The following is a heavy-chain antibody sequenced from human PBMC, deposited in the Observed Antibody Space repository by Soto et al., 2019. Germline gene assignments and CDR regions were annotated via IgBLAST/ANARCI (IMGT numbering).Heavy chain of an antibody. CDR1: GGSISSGGYS. J-gene: IGHJ3*02. CDR2: IYHSGST. V-gene: IGHV4-30-2*01. Sequence: QLQLKESGSGLVKPSQTLSLTCAVSGGSISSGGYSWSWIRQPPGKGLEWIGYIYHSGSTYYNPSLKSRVTISVDRSKNQFSLKLSSVTAADTAVYYCARVPGDAFDIWGQGTMVTVSS. CDR3: ARVPGDAFDI.